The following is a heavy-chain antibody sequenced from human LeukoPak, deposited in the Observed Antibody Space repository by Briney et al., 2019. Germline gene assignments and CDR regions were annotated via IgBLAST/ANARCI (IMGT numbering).Heavy chain of an antibody. J-gene: IGHJ6*02. CDR3: ARDGRIAARRMPYYGMDV. CDR1: GYTFTSYY. Sequence: ASVKVSCKASGYTFTSYYMHWVRQAPGQGLEWMGIINPSGGSTSYAQKFQGRVTMTRDTSTSTAYMELSRLRSDDTAVYYCARDGRIAARRMPYYGMDVWGQGTTVTVSS. D-gene: IGHD6-6*01. CDR2: INPSGGST. V-gene: IGHV1-46*01.